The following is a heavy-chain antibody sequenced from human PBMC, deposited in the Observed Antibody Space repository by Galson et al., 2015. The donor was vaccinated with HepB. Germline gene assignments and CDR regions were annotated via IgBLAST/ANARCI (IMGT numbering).Heavy chain of an antibody. CDR3: ARDGGISAFDI. V-gene: IGHV3-33*01. CDR1: GFTFSSYG. J-gene: IGHJ3*02. D-gene: IGHD3-16*01. Sequence: SLRLSCAASGFTFSSYGMYWVRQAPGKGLEWVAVIWYDGSNKYYADSVKGRFTISGDNSKNTLYVQMNSLRAEDTAVYYCARDGGISAFDIWGQGTMVTVSS. CDR2: IWYDGSNK.